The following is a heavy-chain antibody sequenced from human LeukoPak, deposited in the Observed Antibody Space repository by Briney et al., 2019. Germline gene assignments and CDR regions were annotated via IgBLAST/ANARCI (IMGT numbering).Heavy chain of an antibody. CDR3: ALASGYQTSLDY. J-gene: IGHJ4*02. CDR1: GYTFTGYY. D-gene: IGHD3-3*02. Sequence: ASVKVSCKASGYTFTGYYIHWVRQAPGQGLGWMGWFDTNSGGTNSAQKFQGRVTMTSDTSTRTAYMEVRRLKFDDTAMYYCALASGYQTSLDYWGQGTRITVSS. CDR2: FDTNSGGT. V-gene: IGHV1-2*02.